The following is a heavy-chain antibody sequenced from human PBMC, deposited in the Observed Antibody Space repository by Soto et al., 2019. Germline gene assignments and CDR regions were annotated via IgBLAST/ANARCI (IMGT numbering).Heavy chain of an antibody. D-gene: IGHD5-18*01. Sequence: PGGSLRLSCAASGFTFSSYCVHWVRQAPGKGLEWVAVIWYDGSNKYYADSVKGRFTISRDNSKNTLYLQMNSLRAEDTAVYYCARAPLGYTAMVPDYWGQGTLVTVSS. CDR3: ARAPLGYTAMVPDY. CDR2: IWYDGSNK. V-gene: IGHV3-33*01. CDR1: GFTFSSYC. J-gene: IGHJ4*02.